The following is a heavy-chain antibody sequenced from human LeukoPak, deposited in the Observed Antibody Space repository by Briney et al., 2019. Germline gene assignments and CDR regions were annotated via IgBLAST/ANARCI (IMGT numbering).Heavy chain of an antibody. Sequence: SETLSLTCTVSGGTISRYYWSWIRQPPGKGLEWIGDIYYSVSTNYNPSLKSRVTISVDTSKNQSSLKLSSVTAAATAVYYCASGPTRNYFDYWGQGTLVTVSS. V-gene: IGHV4-59*01. CDR3: ASGPTRNYFDY. J-gene: IGHJ4*02. CDR1: GGTISRYY. CDR2: IYYSVST.